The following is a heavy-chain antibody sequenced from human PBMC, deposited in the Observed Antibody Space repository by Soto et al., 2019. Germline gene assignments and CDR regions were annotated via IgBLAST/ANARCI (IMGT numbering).Heavy chain of an antibody. V-gene: IGHV3-30*18. CDR3: AKDTYYYDRSGYYTYDH. CDR1: GFTFSSYC. D-gene: IGHD3-22*01. J-gene: IGHJ4*02. Sequence: GGSLRLSCAASGFTFSSYCVHLVRQAPGKGLEWVASVSYDGSNKHYADSVKGRFTISRDNSRNTLDLQMNSLRAEDTAVYYCAKDTYYYDRSGYYTYDHWGQGTQVTVSS. CDR2: VSYDGSNK.